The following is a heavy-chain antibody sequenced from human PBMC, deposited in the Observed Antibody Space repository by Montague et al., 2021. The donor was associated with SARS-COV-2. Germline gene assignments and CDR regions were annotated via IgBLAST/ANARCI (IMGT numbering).Heavy chain of an antibody. V-gene: IGHV4-59*01. J-gene: IGHJ3*02. CDR2: RP. Sequence: RPNFNPSLKSRVTISLDTSKNQFSLNLSSVTAADTAVYYCARDTTTDGFDIWGQGTMVTVSS. D-gene: IGHD1-1*01. CDR3: ARDTTTDGFDI.